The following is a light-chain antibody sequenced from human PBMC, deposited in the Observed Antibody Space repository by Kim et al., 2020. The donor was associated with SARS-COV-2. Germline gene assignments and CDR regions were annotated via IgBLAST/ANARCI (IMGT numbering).Light chain of an antibody. CDR2: QDS. J-gene: IGLJ2*01. CDR1: TLGDKY. CDR3: QAWDSSTAV. Sequence: VVPGPTPTIPCSADTLGDKYACWYQQKPGHAPVLVIYQDSQRPSGVPERFSGSNSGNTATLTIGGTQAMDEADYYCQAWDSSTAVFGGGTQLTVL. V-gene: IGLV3-1*01.